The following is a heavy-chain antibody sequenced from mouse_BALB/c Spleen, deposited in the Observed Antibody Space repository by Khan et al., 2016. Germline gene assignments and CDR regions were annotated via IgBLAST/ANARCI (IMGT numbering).Heavy chain of an antibody. D-gene: IGHD2-13*01. J-gene: IGHJ4*01. CDR3: ASTANGDYGALDY. V-gene: IGHV14-3*02. CDR1: GFNIKDTY. Sequence: EVELQQPGAELVKPGASVKLSCTASGFNIKDTYMHWVKQRPEQGLEWIGRIDPANDNTKYDPKFQGKATITADTSSNTAYLQLSSLTSEDTAVYDCASTANGDYGALDYWGQGTSVPVSS. CDR2: IDPANDNT.